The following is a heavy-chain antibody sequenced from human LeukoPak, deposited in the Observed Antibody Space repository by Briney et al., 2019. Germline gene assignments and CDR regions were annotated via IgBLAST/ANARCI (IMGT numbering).Heavy chain of an antibody. J-gene: IGHJ4*02. CDR2: ISSSSSYI. D-gene: IGHD6-19*01. CDR1: GFTFSSYS. Sequence: GGSLRLSCAASGFTFSSYSVNWVRQAPGKGLEWVSSISSSSSYIYYADSVKGRFTISRDNAKNSLYLQMNSLRAEDTAVYYCARFIAVAGNLVDYWGQGTLVTVSS. CDR3: ARFIAVAGNLVDY. V-gene: IGHV3-21*01.